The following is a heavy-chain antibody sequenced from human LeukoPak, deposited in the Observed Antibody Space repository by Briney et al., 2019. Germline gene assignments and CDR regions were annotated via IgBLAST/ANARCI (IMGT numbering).Heavy chain of an antibody. CDR2: IDPSDSYT. V-gene: IGHV5-10-1*01. Sequence: GESLRISCKGSGYSFTSYWISWVRQMPGKGLEWMGRIDPSDSYTNYSPSFQGHVTISADKSISTAYLQWSSLKASDTAMYYCARPGAAAGTGPGYYYYGMDVWGQGTTVTVSS. D-gene: IGHD6-13*01. J-gene: IGHJ6*02. CDR3: ARPGAAAGTGPGYYYYGMDV. CDR1: GYSFTSYW.